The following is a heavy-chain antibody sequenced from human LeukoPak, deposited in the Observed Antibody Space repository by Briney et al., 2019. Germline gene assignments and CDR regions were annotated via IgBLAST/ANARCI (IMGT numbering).Heavy chain of an antibody. V-gene: IGHV1-18*01. CDR3: ARAPYYDILTGFGVFDY. D-gene: IGHD3-9*01. CDR1: GYTFTSYG. CDR2: ISAYNGNT. Sequence: ASVKVSCKASGYTFTSYGISWVRQAPGQGLEWMGWISAYNGNTNYAQKLRGRVTMTTDTSTSTAYMEPRSLRSDDTAVYYCARAPYYDILTGFGVFDYWGQGTLVTVSS. J-gene: IGHJ4*02.